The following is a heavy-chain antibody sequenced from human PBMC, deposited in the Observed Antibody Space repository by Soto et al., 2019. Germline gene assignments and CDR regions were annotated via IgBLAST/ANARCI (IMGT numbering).Heavy chain of an antibody. J-gene: IGHJ4*02. V-gene: IGHV4-59*08. CDR2: IYYSGST. CDR3: ARLAAAGTPFDY. Sequence: SETLSLTCTVSGGSIXSYYWSLIRQPPGKGLEWIGYIYYSGSTNYNPSLKSRVTISVDTSKNQFSLKLSSATAADTAVYYCARLAAAGTPFDYWGQGTLVTVSS. CDR1: GGSIXSYY. D-gene: IGHD6-13*01.